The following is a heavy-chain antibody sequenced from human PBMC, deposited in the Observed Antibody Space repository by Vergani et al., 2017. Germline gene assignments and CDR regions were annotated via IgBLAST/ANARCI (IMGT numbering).Heavy chain of an antibody. J-gene: IGHJ5*02. CDR3: ASEWLLPKRRWFDP. Sequence: QVQLQQWGAGLLKPSETLSLTCAVYGGSFSGYYWSWIRQPPGKGLEWIGEINHSGSINYNPSLKSRVTISVDTSKNQFSLKLSSVTAADTAVYYCASEWLLPKRRWFDPWGQGTLVTVSS. D-gene: IGHD3-22*01. CDR1: GGSFSGYY. CDR2: INHSGSI. V-gene: IGHV4-34*01.